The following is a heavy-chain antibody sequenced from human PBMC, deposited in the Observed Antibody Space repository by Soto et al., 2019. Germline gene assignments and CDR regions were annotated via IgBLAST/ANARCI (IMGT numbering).Heavy chain of an antibody. J-gene: IGHJ4*02. V-gene: IGHV4-28*03. CDR3: ARGDIQGPIDY. CDR1: DYSISSSNW. Sequence: QVQLQESGPGLVKPSDTLSLTCAVSDYSISSSNWWGWIRQPPGKGLEWIGYIYYSGTTYYNPSLKSRVTMSVDTSKNQFSLKLTFVTAVDTAVYYCARGDIQGPIDYWGQGTLVTVSS. CDR2: IYYSGTT. D-gene: IGHD2-15*01.